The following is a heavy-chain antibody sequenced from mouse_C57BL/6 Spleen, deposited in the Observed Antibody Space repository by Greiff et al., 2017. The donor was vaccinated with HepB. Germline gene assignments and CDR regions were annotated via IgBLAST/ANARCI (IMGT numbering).Heavy chain of an antibody. D-gene: IGHD2-5*01. J-gene: IGHJ2*01. V-gene: IGHV1-39*01. CDR3: AIPFYYSSPYYFDY. CDR2: INPNYGTT. Sequence: VQLQQSGPELVKPGASVKISCKASGYSFTDYNMNWVKQSNGKSLEWIGVINPNYGTTSYNQKFKGKATLTVDQSSSTAYMQLNSLTSEDSAVYYCAIPFYYSSPYYFDYWGQGTTLTVSS. CDR1: GYSFTDYN.